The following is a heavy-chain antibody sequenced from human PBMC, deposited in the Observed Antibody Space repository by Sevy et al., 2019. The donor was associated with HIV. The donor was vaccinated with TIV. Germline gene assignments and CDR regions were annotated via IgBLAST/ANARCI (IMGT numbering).Heavy chain of an antibody. Sequence: GGSLRLSCAASGFTFTNFPMHWVRRAPGRGLEWVAILSLNGNHEFYADSVKGRFTISRDNSKSTLYLQMNSLRREDTAVYYCVRTAGLTGSYEYWGQGTQVTVSS. CDR3: VRTAGLTGSYEY. J-gene: IGHJ4*02. CDR2: LSLNGNHE. CDR1: GFTFTNFP. D-gene: IGHD3-9*01. V-gene: IGHV3-30-3*01.